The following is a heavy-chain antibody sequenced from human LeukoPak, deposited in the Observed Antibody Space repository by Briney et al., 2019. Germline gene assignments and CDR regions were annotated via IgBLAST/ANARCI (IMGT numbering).Heavy chain of an antibody. Sequence: PSETLSLTCAVSGGSISSGGYSWSWIRQPPGKGLEWIGYIYHSGSTYYNPSLKSRVTISVDRSKNQFSLKLSSVTAADTAVYYCARVYGDYFRVPLRGRGDAFDIWGQGTMVTVSS. D-gene: IGHD4-17*01. V-gene: IGHV4-30-2*01. CDR3: ARVYGDYFRVPLRGRGDAFDI. J-gene: IGHJ3*02. CDR1: GGSISSGGYS. CDR2: IYHSGST.